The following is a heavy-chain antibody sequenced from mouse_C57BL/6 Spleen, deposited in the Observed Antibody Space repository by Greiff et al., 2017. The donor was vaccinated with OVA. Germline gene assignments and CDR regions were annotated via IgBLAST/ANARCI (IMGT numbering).Heavy chain of an antibody. D-gene: IGHD2-2*01. CDR3: ARSTMVTRDAMDY. V-gene: IGHV1-52*01. CDR1: GYTFTSYW. J-gene: IGHJ4*01. Sequence: QVQLQQSGAELVRPGSSVKLSCKASGYTFTSYWMHWVKQRPIQGLEWIGNIDPSDSETHYNQKFKDKATLTVDKSSSTAYMQLSSLTSEDSAVYYCARSTMVTRDAMDYWGQGTSVTVSS. CDR2: IDPSDSET.